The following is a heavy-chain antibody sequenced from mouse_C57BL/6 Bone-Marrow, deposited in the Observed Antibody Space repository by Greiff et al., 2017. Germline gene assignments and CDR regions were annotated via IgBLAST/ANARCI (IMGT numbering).Heavy chain of an antibody. J-gene: IGHJ3*01. CDR1: GYTFTDYY. Sequence: VQLVESGPELVKPGASVKISCKASGYTFTDYYINWVKQRPGQGLEWIGWIYPGSGNTKYNEKFKGKATLTVDTSSSTAYMQLSSLTSEDSAVYFCARSRGYYGNYSWFAYWGQGTLVTVSA. CDR3: ARSRGYYGNYSWFAY. D-gene: IGHD2-1*01. V-gene: IGHV1-84*01. CDR2: IYPGSGNT.